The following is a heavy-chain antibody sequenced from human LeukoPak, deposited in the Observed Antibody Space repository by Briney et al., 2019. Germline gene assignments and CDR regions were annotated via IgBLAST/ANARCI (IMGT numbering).Heavy chain of an antibody. Sequence: SETLSLACTVSGGSISSTAYYWGWIRQPPGKGLEWIGSMSYRGTTYYNPSLKSRVTISVDTSKNQFSLKLSSVTAADTAVYYCALTGTTRGGYFDYWGQGTLVTVSS. J-gene: IGHJ4*02. D-gene: IGHD1-20*01. CDR3: ALTGTTRGGYFDY. CDR2: MSYRGTT. CDR1: GGSISSTAYY. V-gene: IGHV4-39*07.